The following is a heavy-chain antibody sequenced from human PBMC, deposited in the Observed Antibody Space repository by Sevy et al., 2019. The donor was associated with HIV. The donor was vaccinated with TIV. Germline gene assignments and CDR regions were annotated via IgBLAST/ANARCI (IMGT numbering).Heavy chain of an antibody. CDR3: ARDPYCSSTSCYYGMDV. CDR2: VSSSSSYI. D-gene: IGHD2-2*01. CDR1: GFTFSSYS. J-gene: IGHJ6*02. Sequence: GGSLRLSCAASGFTFSSYSMNWVRQAPEKGLEWVSSVSSSSSYIDYADSVKGRFTISRDNAKNSLYLQMNNLRAEDTAVYYCARDPYCSSTSCYYGMDVWGQGTTVTVSS. V-gene: IGHV3-21*01.